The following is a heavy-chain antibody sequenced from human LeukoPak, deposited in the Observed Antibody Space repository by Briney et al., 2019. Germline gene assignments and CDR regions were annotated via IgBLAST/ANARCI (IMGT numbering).Heavy chain of an antibody. J-gene: IGHJ4*02. V-gene: IGHV3-30*02. Sequence: GGSLRLSCAASGFTFSSYGMHWVRQALGKGLEWVAFIRYDGSNKYYADSVKGRFTISRDNSKNTLYLQMNSLRAEDTAVYYCAKEGPWDYGDYEGAYYFDYWGQGTLVTVSS. CDR2: IRYDGSNK. CDR3: AKEGPWDYGDYEGAYYFDY. CDR1: GFTFSSYG. D-gene: IGHD4-17*01.